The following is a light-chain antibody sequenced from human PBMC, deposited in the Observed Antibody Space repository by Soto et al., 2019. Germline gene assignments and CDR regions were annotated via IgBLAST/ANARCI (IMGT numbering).Light chain of an antibody. Sequence: DIQMTQSPSSLSASVGDRVTITCRASQSISYYLNWYQQKPGKAPKLLIYAASNLQRGVPSRFSGSGSGTEFTLTISNLQPDDFAVYYCQQCFSLPPTFGHGTKVDIK. CDR2: AAS. CDR3: QQCFSLPPT. V-gene: IGKV1-39*01. J-gene: IGKJ1*01. CDR1: QSISYY.